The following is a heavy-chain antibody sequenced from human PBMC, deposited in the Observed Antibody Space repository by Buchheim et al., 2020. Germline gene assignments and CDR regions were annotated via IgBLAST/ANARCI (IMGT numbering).Heavy chain of an antibody. V-gene: IGHV3-30*18. Sequence: QVQLVESGGGVVQPGRSLRLSCAASGFTFSSYGMHWVRQAPGKGLEWVAVISYDGSNKYYADSVKGRFTISRDNSKNPLYLQMNSLRAEDTAVYYCAKIQLVHYYYYGMDVWGQGTT. D-gene: IGHD6-13*01. J-gene: IGHJ6*02. CDR1: GFTFSSYG. CDR3: AKIQLVHYYYYGMDV. CDR2: ISYDGSNK.